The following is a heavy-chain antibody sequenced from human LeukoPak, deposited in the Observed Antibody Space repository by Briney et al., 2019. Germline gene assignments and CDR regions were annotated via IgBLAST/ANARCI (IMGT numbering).Heavy chain of an antibody. CDR1: GFTFSSHA. J-gene: IGHJ4*02. CDR2: ISSSGSTI. Sequence: GGSLRLSCAASGFTFSSHAMYWVRQAPGKGLEWVSYISSSGSTIYYADSVKGRFTISRDNAKNSLYLQMNSLRAEDTAVYYCARDMPHYFDYWGQGTLVTVSS. CDR3: ARDMPHYFDY. V-gene: IGHV3-48*03. D-gene: IGHD2-2*01.